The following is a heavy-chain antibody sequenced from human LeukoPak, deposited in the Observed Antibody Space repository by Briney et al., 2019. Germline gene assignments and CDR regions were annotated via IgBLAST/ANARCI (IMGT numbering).Heavy chain of an antibody. V-gene: IGHV4-39*01. Sequence: GSLRLSCAASGFTFSSYAMSWVRQAPGKGLEWIGSIYYSGSTYYNPSLKSRITISLDTSKIQFSLKLSAVTATDTAVYYCARQGDSGRAFDIWGQGTVVTVSS. CDR2: IYYSGST. CDR3: ARQGDSGRAFDI. D-gene: IGHD2-21*01. J-gene: IGHJ3*02. CDR1: GFTFSSYA.